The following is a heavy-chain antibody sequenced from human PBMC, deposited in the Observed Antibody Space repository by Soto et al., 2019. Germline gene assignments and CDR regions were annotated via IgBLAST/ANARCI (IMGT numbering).Heavy chain of an antibody. CDR2: ISAYNGNT. CDR3: ARALAVRDIVLMVYAADEYYFDY. CDR1: GYTFTSYG. Sequence: QVQLVQSGAEVKKPGASVKVSCKASGYTFTSYGISWVRQAPGQGLEWMGWISAYNGNTNYAQKLQGRVTMTTDTSTSTAYMELRSLRSDDTAVYYCARALAVRDIVLMVYAADEYYFDYWGQGTLVTVSS. J-gene: IGHJ4*02. D-gene: IGHD2-8*01. V-gene: IGHV1-18*01.